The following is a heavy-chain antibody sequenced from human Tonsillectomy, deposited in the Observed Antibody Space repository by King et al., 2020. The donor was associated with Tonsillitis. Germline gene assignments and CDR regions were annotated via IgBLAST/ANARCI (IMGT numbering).Heavy chain of an antibody. CDR2: ISSSSSYI. CDR3: ASFIHRPKYSSSFY. Sequence: QLVQSGGGLVKPGGSLRLSCAASGFTFSSYSMNWVRQAPGKGLEWVSSISSSSSYIYYADSVKGRFTISRDNAKNSLYLQMNSLRAEDTAVYYCASFIHRPKYSSSFYWGQGTLVTVSS. D-gene: IGHD6-6*01. J-gene: IGHJ4*02. V-gene: IGHV3-21*01. CDR1: GFTFSSYS.